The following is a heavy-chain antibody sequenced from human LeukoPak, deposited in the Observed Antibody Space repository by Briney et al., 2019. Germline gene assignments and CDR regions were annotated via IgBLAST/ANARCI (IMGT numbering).Heavy chain of an antibody. J-gene: IGHJ4*02. CDR1: GFTVSSNY. V-gene: IGHV3-23*01. D-gene: IGHD3-22*01. CDR2: ISGSGGST. CDR3: AKDHRLGKPPTDY. Sequence: GGSLRLSCAASGFTVSSNYMSWVRQAPGKGLEWVSAISGSGGSTYYADSVKGRFTISRDNSKNTLYLQMNSLRAEDTAVYYCAKDHRLGKPPTDYWGQGTLVTVSS.